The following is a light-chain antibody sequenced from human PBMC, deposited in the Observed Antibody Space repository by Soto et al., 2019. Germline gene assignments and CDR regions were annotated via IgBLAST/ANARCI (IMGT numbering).Light chain of an antibody. CDR1: QSVTSTY. Sequence: EIELTQSPGTLSLSPGERATLSCRASQSVTSTYLAWYQQTPGQAPRLLIYGTSNRATGVPDRFSGSGSGTDFTLNSSGLEPEDFAVYYCQQAESSPRTFGQGTKVEI. V-gene: IGKV3-20*01. CDR2: GTS. CDR3: QQAESSPRT. J-gene: IGKJ1*01.